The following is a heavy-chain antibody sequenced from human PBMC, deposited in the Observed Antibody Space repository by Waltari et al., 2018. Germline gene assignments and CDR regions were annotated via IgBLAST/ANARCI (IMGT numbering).Heavy chain of an antibody. V-gene: IGHV4-4*07. CDR3: ARGNLRYDFWSGFLPPPDY. CDR2: IYPSGST. D-gene: IGHD3-3*01. J-gene: IGHJ4*02. Sequence: QVQLQESGPGLVKPSETLSLTCTVSGGSISGHHWNWIRQPAGKGLEWIGRIYPSGSTNYNPPLKSRITMSVDTSKNQFSLRLSTVTAADTAVYYCARGNLRYDFWSGFLPPPDYWGQGTLVTVSS. CDR1: GGSISGHH.